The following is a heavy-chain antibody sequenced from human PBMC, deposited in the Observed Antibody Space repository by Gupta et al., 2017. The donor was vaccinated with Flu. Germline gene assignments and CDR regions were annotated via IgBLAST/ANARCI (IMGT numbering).Heavy chain of an antibody. CDR3: AKLMTAVDGSNYAFDL. D-gene: IGHD4-4*01. V-gene: IGHV3-30*18. CDR2: ISYHSRYT. CDR1: GFTVSSYA. J-gene: IGHJ3*01. Sequence: EQLMESGGGVVQPGRSLRLSCVASGFTVSSYAMHWVRQVPGKGLEWVATISYHSRYTYYADAVMGRFTISRDNSELTMYLQMNSLGHEETATYFCAKLMTAVDGSNYAFDLWGQGTAVTVSS.